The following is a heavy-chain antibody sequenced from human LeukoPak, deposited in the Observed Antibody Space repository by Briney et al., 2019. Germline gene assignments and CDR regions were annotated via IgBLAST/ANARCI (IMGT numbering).Heavy chain of an antibody. J-gene: IGHJ4*02. CDR2: INPTGGST. CDR3: ARKYGDSSGYYPTDLGY. CDR1: GYTFTSYY. Sequence: ASVKVSCKASGYTFTSYYMHWVRQAPGQGLEWMGLINPTGGSTGYAQKFQGRVTMTRDMSTSTAYMELRSLRSDDTAVYYCARKYGDSSGYYPTDLGYWGQGTLVTVSS. V-gene: IGHV1-46*01. D-gene: IGHD3-22*01.